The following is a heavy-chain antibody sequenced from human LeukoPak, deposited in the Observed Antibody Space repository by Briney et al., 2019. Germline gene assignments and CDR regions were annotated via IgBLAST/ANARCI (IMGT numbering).Heavy chain of an antibody. CDR2: INPNSGGT. CDR1: GYNFIDYY. CDR3: ARTSHYVDIAATIPYGIYYFDY. V-gene: IGHV1-2*02. Sequence: ASVKVSCKASGYNFIDYYIQWVRQAPGQGLEWMGWINPNSGGTSYAQKLQGRVTMTTDTSTSTAYMELRSLRSDDTAVYYCARTSHYVDIAATIPYGIYYFDYWGQGTLVTVSS. D-gene: IGHD5-12*01. J-gene: IGHJ4*02.